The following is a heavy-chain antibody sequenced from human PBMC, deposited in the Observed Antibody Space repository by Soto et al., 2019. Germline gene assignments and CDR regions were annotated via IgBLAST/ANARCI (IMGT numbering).Heavy chain of an antibody. Sequence: QVQLVESGGGVVQPGRSLRLSCAASGFTFSSYGMHWVRQAPGKGLEWVAVVWEDGSNKYYADSVKGRFTISRDNSKNTLYLQINSLRAEDTAVYYCARGTMVRAEDFYYYYYMDVWGKGTTVTVSS. J-gene: IGHJ6*03. CDR2: VWEDGSNK. D-gene: IGHD3-10*01. CDR1: GFTFSSYG. CDR3: ARGTMVRAEDFYYYYYMDV. V-gene: IGHV3-33*01.